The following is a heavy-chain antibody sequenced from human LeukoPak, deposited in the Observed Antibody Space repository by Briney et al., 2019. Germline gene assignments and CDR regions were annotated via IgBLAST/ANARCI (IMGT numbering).Heavy chain of an antibody. V-gene: IGHV4-34*01. Sequence: SETLSLTCAVYGGSFSGYYWSWIRQPPGKGLEGIGEINHSGSPNYNPSLKSRVTISVDTSKNQFSLKLSSVTAADTAVYYCARDGRGGDYWGQGTLVTVSS. CDR3: ARDGRGGDY. D-gene: IGHD2-15*01. J-gene: IGHJ4*02. CDR2: INHSGSP. CDR1: GGSFSGYY.